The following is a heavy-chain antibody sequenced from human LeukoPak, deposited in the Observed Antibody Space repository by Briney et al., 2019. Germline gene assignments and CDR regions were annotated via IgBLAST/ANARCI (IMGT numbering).Heavy chain of an antibody. V-gene: IGHV3-23*01. J-gene: IGHJ4*02. CDR3: AKKSGGSRVLDY. D-gene: IGHD2-15*01. Sequence: PGGSLRLSCAASGFTFSSYAMTWVRQAPGKGLEWVSAISGSGGSTYYADSVKGRFTISRDNSKNTLYLQMNSLRAEDTAVYYCAKKSGGSRVLDYWGQGTLVTVSS. CDR2: ISGSGGST. CDR1: GFTFSSYA.